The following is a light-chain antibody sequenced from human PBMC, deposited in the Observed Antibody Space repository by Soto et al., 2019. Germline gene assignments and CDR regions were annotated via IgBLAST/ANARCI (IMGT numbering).Light chain of an antibody. CDR1: QSISGW. J-gene: IGKJ1*01. Sequence: DIQITQSPSTLSASVGDRVTNTCRASQSISGWLAWYQQKPGKAPKLLIYDASSLESGVPSRFSGSGSGTQFTLTIRSLQPDDFATYYCQQYNNLWTFGQGTKVDIK. V-gene: IGKV1-5*01. CDR2: DAS. CDR3: QQYNNLWT.